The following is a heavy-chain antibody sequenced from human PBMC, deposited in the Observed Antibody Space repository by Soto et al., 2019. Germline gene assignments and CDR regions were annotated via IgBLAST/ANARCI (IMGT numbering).Heavy chain of an antibody. CDR2: ISYDGSNK. J-gene: IGHJ5*02. CDR3: AKDQRTLYSYGDNWFDP. CDR1: GFTFSSYG. D-gene: IGHD5-18*01. V-gene: IGHV3-30*18. Sequence: GGSLRLSCAASGFTFSSYGMHWVRQAPGKGLEWVAVISYDGSNKYYADSVKGRFTISRDNSKNTLYPQMNSLRAEDTAVYYCAKDQRTLYSYGDNWFDPWGQGTLVTVSS.